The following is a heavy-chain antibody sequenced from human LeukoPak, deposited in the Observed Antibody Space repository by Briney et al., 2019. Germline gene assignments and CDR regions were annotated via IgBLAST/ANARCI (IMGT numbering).Heavy chain of an antibody. CDR2: VSGSGSTI. CDR3: ARAPAYWYFDL. Sequence: GGSLRLSCAAYGFTFSSYEMNWVRQAPGQGLEWVSYVSGSGSTIYYADSVKGRFTISRDNAKNSLYLQMDSLRADDTALYYCARAPAYWYFDLWGRGTLVTVSS. V-gene: IGHV3-48*03. J-gene: IGHJ2*01. D-gene: IGHD2-2*01. CDR1: GFTFSSYE.